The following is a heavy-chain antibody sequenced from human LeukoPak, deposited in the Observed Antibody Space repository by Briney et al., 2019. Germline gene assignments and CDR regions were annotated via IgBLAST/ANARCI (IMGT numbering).Heavy chain of an antibody. CDR3: ARQYQLLGGDAFDI. CDR1: GYTFTGYY. Sequence: GASVKVSCKASGYTFTGYYMHWVRQAPGQGLEWMGWINPNSGGTNYAQKFQGRVTMTRETSISTAYMELSRLRSDDTAVYYCARQYQLLGGDAFDIWGQGTMVTVSS. D-gene: IGHD2-2*01. V-gene: IGHV1-2*02. CDR2: INPNSGGT. J-gene: IGHJ3*02.